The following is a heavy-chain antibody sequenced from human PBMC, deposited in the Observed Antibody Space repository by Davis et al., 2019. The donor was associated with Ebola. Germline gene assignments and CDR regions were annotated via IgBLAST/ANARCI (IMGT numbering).Heavy chain of an antibody. CDR3: AKETYYGSASIDY. CDR2: LNGGSVYI. D-gene: IGHD3-10*01. CDR1: GFSFGTYG. Sequence: PGGSLRLSCTAFGFSFGTYGMHWVRQAPGKGLEWVSSLNGGSVYIYYAESVRGRFSISRDNSQNTLSLQMNSLRVEDTATYYCAKETYYGSASIDYWGQGTPVTVSS. J-gene: IGHJ4*02. V-gene: IGHV3-23*01.